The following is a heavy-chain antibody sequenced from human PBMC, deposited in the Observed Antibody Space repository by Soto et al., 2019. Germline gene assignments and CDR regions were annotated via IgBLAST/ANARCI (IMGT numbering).Heavy chain of an antibody. V-gene: IGHV4-61*08. CDR1: GGSISSSGY. D-gene: IGHD4-4*01. CDR3: ANKNFKHAVNFFDY. Sequence: SETLSLTCTVSGGSISSSGYWTWIRQPPGKGLEWIGYIYYNGFTNYNPSLKSRVTISLDTSKNQFSLKLNSVTAADTAVYYWANKNFKHAVNFFDYGGEGALATVPP. CDR2: IYYNGFT. J-gene: IGHJ4*02.